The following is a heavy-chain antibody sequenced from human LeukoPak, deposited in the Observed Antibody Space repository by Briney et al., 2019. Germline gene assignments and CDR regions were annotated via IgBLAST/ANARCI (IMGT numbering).Heavy chain of an antibody. V-gene: IGHV3-23*01. Sequence: GGSLRLPCAVSGFTFSSYAMTWVRQAPGKGLEWVSAISGSGGDTYYADSAKGRFTISRDNSKNTLYLQMNSLRAEDTAVYYCATAGADFWSGSDYWGQGTLVTVSS. D-gene: IGHD3-3*01. CDR3: ATAGADFWSGSDY. CDR2: ISGSGGDT. J-gene: IGHJ4*02. CDR1: GFTFSSYA.